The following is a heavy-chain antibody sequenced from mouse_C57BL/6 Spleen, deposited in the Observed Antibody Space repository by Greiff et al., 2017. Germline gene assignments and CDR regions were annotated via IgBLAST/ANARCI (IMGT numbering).Heavy chain of an antibody. Sequence: VQLQQPGAELVMPGASVKLSCKASGYTFTSYWMHWVKQRPGQGLEWIGEIDPSDSYTNYNQKFKGKSTLTVDKSSSTAYMQLSSLTSEDSAVYYCARGDVRAFAYWGQGTLVTVSA. J-gene: IGHJ3*01. CDR3: ARGDVRAFAY. D-gene: IGHD3-3*01. V-gene: IGHV1-69*01. CDR2: IDPSDSYT. CDR1: GYTFTSYW.